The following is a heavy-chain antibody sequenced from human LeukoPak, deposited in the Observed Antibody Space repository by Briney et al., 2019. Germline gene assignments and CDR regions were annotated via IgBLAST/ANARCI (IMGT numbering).Heavy chain of an antibody. CDR1: GFTFSNYA. J-gene: IGHJ6*02. V-gene: IGHV3-23*01. CDR2: ILESGGST. CDR3: AKRSARDYYYNMDV. Sequence: PGGSLRLSCAASGFTFSNYAMSWVRQAPGKGLEWVSAILESGGSTYYADSVKGRFTISRDNSKNTLYLQMNSLRAEDTAVYYCAKRSARDYYYNMDVWGQGTTVTVSS.